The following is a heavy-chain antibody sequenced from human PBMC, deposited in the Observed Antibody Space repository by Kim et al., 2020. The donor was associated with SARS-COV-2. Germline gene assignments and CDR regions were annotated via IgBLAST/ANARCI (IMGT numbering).Heavy chain of an antibody. CDR3: ARSCSGGSCYSYYFDY. V-gene: IGHV3-48*02. D-gene: IGHD2-15*01. CDR2: ISSSSSTI. Sequence: GGSLRLSCAASGFTFSSYSMNWVRQAPGKGLEWVSYISSSSSTIYYADSVKGRFTISRDNAKNSLYLQMNSLRDEDTAVYYCARSCSGGSCYSYYFDYWGQGTLVTVSS. J-gene: IGHJ4*02. CDR1: GFTFSSYS.